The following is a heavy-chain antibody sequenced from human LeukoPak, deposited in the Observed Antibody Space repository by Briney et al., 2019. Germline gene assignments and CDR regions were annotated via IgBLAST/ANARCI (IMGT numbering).Heavy chain of an antibody. CDR3: ARLSKTVVPAAPPYYYYYMDV. CDR1: GGSISSYY. J-gene: IGHJ6*03. Sequence: TPSETLSLTCTVSGGSISSYYWSWIRQPPGKGLEWIGYIYYSGSTNYNPSLKSRVTISVDTSKNQFSLKLSSVTAADTAVYYCARLSKTVVPAAPPYYYYYMDVWGKGTTVTVSS. D-gene: IGHD2-2*01. V-gene: IGHV4-59*12. CDR2: IYYSGST.